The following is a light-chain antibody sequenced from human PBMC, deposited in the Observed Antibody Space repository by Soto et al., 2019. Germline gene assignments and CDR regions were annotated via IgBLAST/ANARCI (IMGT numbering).Light chain of an antibody. Sequence: QSVLTQPPSASGSPGQSVTISCTGTSSDVGDYNDVSWYQQHPGKAPKLMIYEVSKRPLGVPDRFSGSKSGNTASLTVSGVQAEYEADYYCSSYAGRLYVFGTGTKVTVL. CDR3: SSYAGRLYV. CDR1: SSDVGDYND. CDR2: EVS. J-gene: IGLJ1*01. V-gene: IGLV2-8*01.